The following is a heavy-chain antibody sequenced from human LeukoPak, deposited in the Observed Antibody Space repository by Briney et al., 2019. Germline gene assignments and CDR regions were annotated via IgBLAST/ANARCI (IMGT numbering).Heavy chain of an antibody. CDR1: GGSIIGSY. CDR3: ARSRNYDSTGYNPTYYFDS. D-gene: IGHD3-22*01. Sequence: SETLSLTCTVSGGSIIGSYWTWIRQSPGGGLEYIGYIYNTVDVNYSPSLKSRVTISIDMSRSQFSPRLKSVTAADTAIYYCARSRNYDSTGYNPTYYFDSWGQGALVTVSS. CDR2: IYNTVDV. V-gene: IGHV4-59*01. J-gene: IGHJ4*02.